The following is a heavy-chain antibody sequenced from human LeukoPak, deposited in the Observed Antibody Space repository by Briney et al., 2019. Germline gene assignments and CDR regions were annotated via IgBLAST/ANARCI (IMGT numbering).Heavy chain of an antibody. CDR2: VYDNDIS. D-gene: IGHD5-12*01. CDR3: ARGLVLATDDAFDI. CDR1: GASIRSYF. J-gene: IGHJ3*02. Sequence: SETLSLTCRVPGASIRSYFWSWIRQSPGKGLEWIGFVYDNDISNFNPSLESRVTILVDRSKSQFSLKLRSVTGADTAVYYCARGLVLATDDAFDIWGPGTMVTVSS. V-gene: IGHV4-59*01.